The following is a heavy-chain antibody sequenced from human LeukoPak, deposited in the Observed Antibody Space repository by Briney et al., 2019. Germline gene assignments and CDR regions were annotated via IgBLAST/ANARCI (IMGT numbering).Heavy chain of an antibody. CDR2: IYSGGST. CDR3: ARGRGSYPMDFDY. D-gene: IGHD1-26*01. Sequence: GGSLRLSCAASGFTVSSNYMSWVRQAPGKGLEWVSVIYSGGSTYYADSVKGRFTISRDNPKNSLYLQMSGLRAEDTAVHYCARGRGSYPMDFDYWGQXTLVXVSS. J-gene: IGHJ4*02. V-gene: IGHV3-53*01. CDR1: GFTVSSNY.